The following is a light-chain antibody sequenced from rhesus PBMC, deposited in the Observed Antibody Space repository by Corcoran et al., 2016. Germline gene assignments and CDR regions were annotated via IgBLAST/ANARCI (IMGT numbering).Light chain of an antibody. CDR3: LPHRSGYPYT. J-gene: IGKJ2*01. CDR2: DAA. Sequence: QVILTQSPATLSLSPGERATLSCRASQSVSTYLAWYQQKPVQAPRLLIYDAASRATGIPDRLSGRGSGSDFTLTLSSLDPEDVAVFHCLPHRSGYPYTFSQGTKLGIK. CDR1: QSVSTY. V-gene: IGKV3-10*01.